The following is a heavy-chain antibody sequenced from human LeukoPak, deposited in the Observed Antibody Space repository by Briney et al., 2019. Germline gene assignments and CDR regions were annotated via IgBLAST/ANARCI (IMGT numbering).Heavy chain of an antibody. Sequence: ASVKVSCKASGYTFTTYDINWVRQATGQGLEWMGRMNPNSGNTGYAQKLQGRVTMTRNTSISTAYMELSSLTSEDTAVYYCASHRSVSQAESVDYYMDVWGKGTTVTVSS. J-gene: IGHJ6*03. V-gene: IGHV1-8*01. D-gene: IGHD2-21*01. CDR3: ASHRSVSQAESVDYYMDV. CDR2: MNPNSGNT. CDR1: GYTFTTYD.